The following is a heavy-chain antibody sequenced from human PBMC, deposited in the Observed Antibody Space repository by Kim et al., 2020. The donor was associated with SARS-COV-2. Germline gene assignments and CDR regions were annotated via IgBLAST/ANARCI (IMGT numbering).Heavy chain of an antibody. CDR3: AKDRGLLDTMIVVVITTYFDY. CDR2: ISGSGGST. CDR1: GFTFSSYA. D-gene: IGHD3-22*01. Sequence: GGSLRLSCAASGFTFSSYAMSWVRQAPGKGLEWVSAISGSGGSTYYADSVKGRFTISRDNSKNTLYLQMNSLRAEDTAVYYCAKDRGLLDTMIVVVITTYFDYWGQGTLVTVSS. V-gene: IGHV3-23*01. J-gene: IGHJ4*02.